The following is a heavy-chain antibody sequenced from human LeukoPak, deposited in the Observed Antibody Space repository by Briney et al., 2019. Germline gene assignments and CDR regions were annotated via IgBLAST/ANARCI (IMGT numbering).Heavy chain of an antibody. J-gene: IGHJ5*02. CDR1: GFTFSSYG. CDR2: IWYDGSNK. CDR3: ARDRAFTMVRGVITNWFDP. D-gene: IGHD3-10*01. Sequence: GRSLRLSCAASGFTFSSYGMHWVRQAPGKGLEWVAVIWYDGSNKYYADSVKGRFTISRDNSKNTLYLQMNSLRAEDTAVYYCARDRAFTMVRGVITNWFDPWGQGTLVTVSS. V-gene: IGHV3-33*01.